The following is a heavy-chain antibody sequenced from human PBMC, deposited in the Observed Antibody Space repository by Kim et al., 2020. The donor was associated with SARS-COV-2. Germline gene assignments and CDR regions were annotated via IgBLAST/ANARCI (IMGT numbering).Heavy chain of an antibody. CDR3: SEVDGY. Sequence: GGSLRLSCAASGFTFSSRWMHWVRQAPGKGLVWVSSINSDGSRTSYADSVKGRFTISRDNAKSTLYLQMSSLRVEDTAVYYCSEVDGYWGQGALVTVSS. D-gene: IGHD6-19*01. CDR2: INSDGSRT. CDR1: GFTFSSRW. V-gene: IGHV3-74*01. J-gene: IGHJ4*02.